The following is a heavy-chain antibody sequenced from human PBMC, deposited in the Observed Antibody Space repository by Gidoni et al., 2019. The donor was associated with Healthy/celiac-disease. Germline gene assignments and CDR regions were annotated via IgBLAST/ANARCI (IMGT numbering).Heavy chain of an antibody. Sequence: QVQLVASGGCSVKPGGSLRLPCAASGFTFSSYYMGWITQAPGKGPEWVSYISSSGSTIYYADSVKGRFTISRDNAKNSLYLQMNSLRAEDTAVYYCARDAGDLIFDYWGQGTLVTVSS. J-gene: IGHJ4*02. D-gene: IGHD2-21*02. V-gene: IGHV3-11*01. CDR3: ARDAGDLIFDY. CDR2: ISSSGSTI. CDR1: GFTFSSYY.